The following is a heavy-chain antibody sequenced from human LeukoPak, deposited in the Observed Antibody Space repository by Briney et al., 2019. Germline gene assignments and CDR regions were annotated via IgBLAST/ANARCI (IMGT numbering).Heavy chain of an antibody. V-gene: IGHV3-9*01. D-gene: IGHD3-10*01. CDR1: GFTFDDYA. J-gene: IGHJ4*02. CDR3: AKESRGGFDY. CDR2: ISWNSGSI. Sequence: PGGSLRLSCAASGFTFDDYAMHWVRQAAGKGLEWVSGISWNSGSIGYADSVKGRFTISRDNAKNSLYLQMNSLRAEDTALYYCAKESRGGFDYWGQGTLVTVSS.